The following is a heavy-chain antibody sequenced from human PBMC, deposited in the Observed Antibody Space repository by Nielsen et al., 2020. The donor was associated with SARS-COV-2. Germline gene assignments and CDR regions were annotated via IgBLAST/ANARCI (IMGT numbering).Heavy chain of an antibody. Sequence: GESLKISCAASGFTFSSYWMHWVRQAPGKGLVWVSRINSDGSSTSYADSVKGRFNISRDNAKNTLYLQMNSLRAEDTAVYYCARDPVAGSHTEYYFDYWGQGTLVTVSS. V-gene: IGHV3-74*01. D-gene: IGHD6-19*01. CDR1: GFTFSSYW. CDR2: INSDGSST. J-gene: IGHJ4*02. CDR3: ARDPVAGSHTEYYFDY.